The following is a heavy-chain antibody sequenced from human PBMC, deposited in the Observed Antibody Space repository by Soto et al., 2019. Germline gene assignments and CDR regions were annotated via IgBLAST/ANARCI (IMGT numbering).Heavy chain of an antibody. Sequence: PSETLSLTCAVYGGSFSGYYWSWIRQPPGKGLEWIGEINHSGSTNYNPSLKSRVTISVDTSKNQFSLKLSSVTAADTAVYYCARGGGWELLDYWGQGTLVTVS. V-gene: IGHV4-34*01. CDR3: ARGGGWELLDY. J-gene: IGHJ4*02. CDR2: INHSGST. CDR1: GGSFSGYY. D-gene: IGHD1-26*01.